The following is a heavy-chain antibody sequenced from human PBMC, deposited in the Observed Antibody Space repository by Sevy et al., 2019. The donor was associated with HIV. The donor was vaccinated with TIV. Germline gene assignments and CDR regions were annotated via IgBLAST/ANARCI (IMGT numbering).Heavy chain of an antibody. J-gene: IGHJ3*02. CDR3: ARGGGYFDDGFDI. V-gene: IGHV4-4*07. CDR1: GGSISSYY. D-gene: IGHD3-10*01. CDR2: IYTSGST. Sequence: SETLSLTCTVSGGSISSYYCTWIRQPAGKGLEWIGRIYTSGSTNYNPSPKSRVTMSVDTSKNEFSLKLSSVTAADTAVYYCARGGGYFDDGFDIWGQGTMVTVSS.